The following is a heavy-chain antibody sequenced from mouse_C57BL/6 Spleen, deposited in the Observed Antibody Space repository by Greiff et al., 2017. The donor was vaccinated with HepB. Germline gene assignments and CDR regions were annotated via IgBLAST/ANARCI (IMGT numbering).Heavy chain of an antibody. J-gene: IGHJ4*01. V-gene: IGHV5-9-1*02. CDR1: GFTFSSYA. CDR2: ISSGGDYI. CDR3: TREGSNYPSYAMDY. D-gene: IGHD2-5*01. Sequence: EVQLVESGEGLVKPGGSLKLSCAASGFTFSSYAMSWVRQTPEKRLEWVAYISSGGDYIYYADTVKGRFTISRDNARNTLYLQMSSLKSEDTAMYYCTREGSNYPSYAMDYWGQRTSVTVSS.